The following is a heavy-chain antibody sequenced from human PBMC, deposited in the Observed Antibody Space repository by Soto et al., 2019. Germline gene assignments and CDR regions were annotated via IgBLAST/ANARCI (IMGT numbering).Heavy chain of an antibody. CDR2: IYYDGNT. Sequence: QLQLQESGPGLVKPSETLSLTCTVSGDSITSSSHYWGWIRQPPGKGLECIANIYYDGNTYYTPSHTSRGAISLDTSKNQFSLRLDSVTAADTAVYYCARSRIGPRVFMYPFDSWGQGTLVTVSS. V-gene: IGHV4-39*01. CDR1: GDSITSSSHY. D-gene: IGHD2-15*01. J-gene: IGHJ4*02. CDR3: ARSRIGPRVFMYPFDS.